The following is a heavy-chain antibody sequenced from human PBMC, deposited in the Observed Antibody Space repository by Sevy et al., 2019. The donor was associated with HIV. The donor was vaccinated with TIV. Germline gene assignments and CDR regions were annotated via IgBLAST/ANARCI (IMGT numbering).Heavy chain of an antibody. Sequence: ASVKVSCKASGGIFRTYGISWVRQAPGQGPEWVGGIIPILGTTNYAQKFQGRVTISADEYTKTVHMELSSLRSEDTGVYYCARGGGNGWYCFDYWGQETLVTVSS. CDR1: GGIFRTYG. CDR3: ARGGGNGWYCFDY. J-gene: IGHJ4*02. V-gene: IGHV1-69*13. CDR2: IIPILGTT. D-gene: IGHD6-19*01.